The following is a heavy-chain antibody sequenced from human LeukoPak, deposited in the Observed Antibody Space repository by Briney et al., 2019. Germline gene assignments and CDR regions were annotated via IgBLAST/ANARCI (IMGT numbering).Heavy chain of an antibody. CDR2: IWYDGGNK. CDR1: GFTFSSYG. V-gene: IGHV3-33*01. D-gene: IGHD6-6*01. CDR3: ARANFQYSSSFDY. Sequence: GGSLRLSCAASGFTFSSYGMHWVRQAPGKGLEWVAVIWYDGGNKYYADSVKGRFTISRDNSKNTLYLQMNSLRAEDTAVYYCARANFQYSSSFDYWGQGTLVTVSS. J-gene: IGHJ4*02.